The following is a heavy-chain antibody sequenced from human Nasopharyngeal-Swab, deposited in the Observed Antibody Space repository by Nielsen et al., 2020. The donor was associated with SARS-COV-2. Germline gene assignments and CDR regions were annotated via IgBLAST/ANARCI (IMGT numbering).Heavy chain of an antibody. V-gene: IGHV4-30-4*01. J-gene: IGHJ3*02. CDR2: IYYSGST. CDR1: GGSISSGDYY. D-gene: IGHD3-9*01. CDR3: AREFYDILTGDAFDI. Sequence: SETLSLTCTVSGGSISSGDYYWRWIRKPPGKGLEWIGYIYYSGSTYYNPSLKSRVTISVDTSKNQFSLKLSSVTAADTAVYYCAREFYDILTGDAFDIWGQGTMVTVSS.